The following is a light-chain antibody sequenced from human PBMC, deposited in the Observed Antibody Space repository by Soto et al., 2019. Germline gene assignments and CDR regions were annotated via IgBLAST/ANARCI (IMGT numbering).Light chain of an antibody. Sequence: EIVLTQSPGTLSLSPGERATLSCRASQSVNGNYLTWYQQKPGQAPRLLIYGASTRATGTPDRFSGSGSGTDFTLTISRLEPEDFAVYYCQQYGSSFRYTFGQGPQLQIK. CDR1: QSVNGNY. J-gene: IGKJ2*01. CDR2: GAS. V-gene: IGKV3-20*01. CDR3: QQYGSSFRYT.